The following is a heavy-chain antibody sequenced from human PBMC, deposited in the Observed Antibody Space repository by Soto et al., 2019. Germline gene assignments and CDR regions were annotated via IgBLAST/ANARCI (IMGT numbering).Heavy chain of an antibody. D-gene: IGHD6-6*01. CDR3: AREDSRSSNTFDI. CDR1: GGSISSGGYS. CDR2: IYHSGST. V-gene: IGHV4-30-2*01. Sequence: QLQLQESGSGLVKPSQTLSLTCAVSGGSISSGGYSWSWIRQPPGKGLEVIGYIYHSGSTYYNPSLKSRLTLSVDMSKNQFSLKLSSVTAVDTAVYYCAREDSRSSNTFDIWGQGTMVTVSS. J-gene: IGHJ3*02.